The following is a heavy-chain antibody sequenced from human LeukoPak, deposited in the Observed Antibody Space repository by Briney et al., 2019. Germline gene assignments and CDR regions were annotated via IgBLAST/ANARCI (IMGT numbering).Heavy chain of an antibody. J-gene: IGHJ1*01. CDR3: ANDTLGGVRGIHYSEN. D-gene: IGHD1-26*01. CDR1: GFTYCTYA. Sequence: GGSLRLSCAASGFTYCTYAMARVRRAPGKGLEWVSTVSGTGSNTFYADSVKGRFTISRDNCKNTLYLQMNSLRGEDTAVYYCANDTLGGVRGIHYSENWGQGTLVTVSS. CDR2: VSGTGSNT. V-gene: IGHV3-23*01.